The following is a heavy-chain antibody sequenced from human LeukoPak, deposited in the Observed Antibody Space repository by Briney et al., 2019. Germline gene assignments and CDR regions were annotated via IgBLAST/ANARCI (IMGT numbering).Heavy chain of an antibody. D-gene: IGHD2-2*01. CDR1: GYTFTSYD. Sequence: RASVKVSCKASGYTFTSYDINWVRQATGQGLEWMGWMNPNGGSTVYAQKFQGRVTMTRNTSITTAYMELSSLTSEDTAVYYCARFGQSLVSAVPGLVFWGQGTLVTVSS. J-gene: IGHJ4*02. CDR3: ARFGQSLVSAVPGLVF. CDR2: MNPNGGST. V-gene: IGHV1-8*01.